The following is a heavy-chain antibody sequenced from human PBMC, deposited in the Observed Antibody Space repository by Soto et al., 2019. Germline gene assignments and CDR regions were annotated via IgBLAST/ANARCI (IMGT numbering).Heavy chain of an antibody. Sequence: QVQLVQSGAEVKKPGASVKVSCKASGYSFTRYYINWVRQAPGQGLEWMGWISAYNGNTHYEEKLQGRVTLTTDTSTSPAYMDPRSLRSDDTAVYFCARGGPWDFLRDYWGQGTLVTVSS. CDR2: ISAYNGNT. V-gene: IGHV1-18*01. CDR3: ARGGPWDFLRDY. CDR1: GYSFTRYY. J-gene: IGHJ4*02. D-gene: IGHD1-26*01.